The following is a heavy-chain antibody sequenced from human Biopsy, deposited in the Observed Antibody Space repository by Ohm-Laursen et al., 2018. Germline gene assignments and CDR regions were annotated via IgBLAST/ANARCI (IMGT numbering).Heavy chain of an antibody. CDR2: ITQSGCT. J-gene: IGHJ6*02. V-gene: IGHV4-34*01. CDR1: GGSFNGYF. CDR3: ARVPLPGIGAAYQGRFLYGMDV. D-gene: IGHD6-13*01. Sequence: GTLSLTCAVYGGSFNGYFWSWIRQPPGKGLEWIGDITQSGCTNYSPSLKSRVTISVDTAKKQFSLSLGSVTAADTAVYYCARVPLPGIGAAYQGRFLYGMDVWGQGTLVTVSS.